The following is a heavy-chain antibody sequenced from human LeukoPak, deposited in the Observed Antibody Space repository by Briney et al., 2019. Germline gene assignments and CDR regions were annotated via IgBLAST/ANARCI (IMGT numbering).Heavy chain of an antibody. Sequence: GGSLRLSCAASGFTFSGSAIHWVRQASGKGLEWVGRIKTKPNAYATVYAVSVRGRFTISRDDSKNTAYLQMNSLRTEDTAVYYCDHHKGDSSSWYTFDYWGQGTLVTVSS. V-gene: IGHV3-73*01. J-gene: IGHJ4*02. CDR2: IKTKPNAYAT. D-gene: IGHD6-13*01. CDR1: GFTFSGSA. CDR3: DHHKGDSSSWYTFDY.